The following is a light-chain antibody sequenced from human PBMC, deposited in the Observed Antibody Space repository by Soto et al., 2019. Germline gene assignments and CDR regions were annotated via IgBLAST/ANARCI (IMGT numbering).Light chain of an antibody. J-gene: IGKJ5*01. CDR1: QSVSSY. CDR3: QQRSNWPPVIT. V-gene: IGKV3-11*01. Sequence: EIVLTQSPAILSLSPGERATLSCRASQSVSSYLAWYHQKPGEAPRLLIYDASNRATGIPARFSGSGSGTAFTLTISSLEPEDFAVYYCQQRSNWPPVITFGQGTRLEIK. CDR2: DAS.